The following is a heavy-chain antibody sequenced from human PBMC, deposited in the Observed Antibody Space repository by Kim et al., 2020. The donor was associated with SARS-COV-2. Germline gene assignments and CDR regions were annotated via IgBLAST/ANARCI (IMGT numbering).Heavy chain of an antibody. Sequence: GGSLRLSCAASGFTFSSYSMNWVRQAPGKGLEWVSSISSSSSYIYYADSVKGRFTISRDNAKNSLYLQMNSLRAEDTAVYYCARDKRGSSAFDIWGQGTIVTVSS. J-gene: IGHJ3*02. CDR3: ARDKRGSSAFDI. CDR2: ISSSSSYI. D-gene: IGHD2-15*01. V-gene: IGHV3-21*01. CDR1: GFTFSSYS.